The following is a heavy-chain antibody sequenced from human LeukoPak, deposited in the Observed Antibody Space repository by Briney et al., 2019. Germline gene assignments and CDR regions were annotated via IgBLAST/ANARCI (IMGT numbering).Heavy chain of an antibody. J-gene: IGHJ4*02. CDR2: ITYNSGTI. V-gene: IGHV3-48*02. D-gene: IGHD5-18*01. Sequence: GGSLRLSCAASGFTFSEAWMNWVRQAPGRGLEWVSYITYNSGTIFYADSVKGRFTISRDNAKDSLYLQMSSLRDEDTAVYYCARDSGYSYADDYWGQGTLVTVSS. CDR1: GFTFSEAW. CDR3: ARDSGYSYADDY.